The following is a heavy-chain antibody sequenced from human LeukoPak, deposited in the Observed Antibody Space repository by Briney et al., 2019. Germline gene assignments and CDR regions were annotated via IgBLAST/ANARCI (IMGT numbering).Heavy chain of an antibody. J-gene: IGHJ4*02. CDR2: ISVTGDT. Sequence: GGSLTLACVASGITFNTYDMNWVRQAPGKGLEWVSGISVTGDTVYADAVKGRFTISRDNSKNTLHLGMNSLTVEDTAVYYCATVTWQQLWRQWGQGSLVGDSS. V-gene: IGHV3-23*01. D-gene: IGHD6-13*01. CDR1: GITFNTYD. CDR3: ATVTWQQLWRQ.